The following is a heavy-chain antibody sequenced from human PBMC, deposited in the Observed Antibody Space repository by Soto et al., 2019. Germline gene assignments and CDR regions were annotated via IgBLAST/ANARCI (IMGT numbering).Heavy chain of an antibody. CDR1: GFTFIGYA. Sequence: EVSLSHSCAASGFTFIGYAMSWVRQAPGKGLDWVSGISGSGGSTYYADSVKGRFTISRDNSKNTLYLQMNSLRAEDTAVYYCAGAQMIYYFDSWGQGTLVTVSS. CDR2: ISGSGGST. D-gene: IGHD3-22*01. CDR3: AGAQMIYYFDS. J-gene: IGHJ4*02. V-gene: IGHV3-23*01.